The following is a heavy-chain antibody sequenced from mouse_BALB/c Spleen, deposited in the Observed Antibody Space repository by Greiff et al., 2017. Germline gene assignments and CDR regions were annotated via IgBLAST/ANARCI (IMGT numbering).Heavy chain of an antibody. J-gene: IGHJ3*01. CDR2: ISDGGSYT. D-gene: IGHD2-1*01. V-gene: IGHV5-4*02. CDR1: GFTFSDYY. Sequence: EVQRVESGGGLVKPGGSLKLSCAASGFTFSDYYMYWVRQTPEKRLEWVATISDGGSYTYYPDSVKGRFTISRDNAKNNLYLQMSSLKSEDTAMYYCARDYGNNQAWFAYWGQGTLVTVSA. CDR3: ARDYGNNQAWFAY.